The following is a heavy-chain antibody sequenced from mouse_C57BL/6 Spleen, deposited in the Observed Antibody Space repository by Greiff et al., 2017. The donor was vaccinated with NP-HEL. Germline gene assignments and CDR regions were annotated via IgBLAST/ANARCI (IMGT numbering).Heavy chain of an antibody. Sequence: QVQLKQPGAELVMPGASVKLSCKASGYTFTSYWMHWVKQRPGQGLEWIGEIDPSDSYTNYNHKFKGKSTLTVDKSSSTAYMQLSSLTSEDSAVYYCARWGTVVADYWGQGTTLTVSS. D-gene: IGHD1-1*01. J-gene: IGHJ2*01. CDR3: ARWGTVVADY. CDR1: GYTFTSYW. CDR2: IDPSDSYT. V-gene: IGHV1-69*01.